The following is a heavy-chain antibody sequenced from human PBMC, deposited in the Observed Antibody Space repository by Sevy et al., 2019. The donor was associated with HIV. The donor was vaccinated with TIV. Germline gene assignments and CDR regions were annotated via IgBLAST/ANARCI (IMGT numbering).Heavy chain of an antibody. CDR3: ARREFRGVIS. D-gene: IGHD3-10*01. J-gene: IGHJ5*02. CDR1: GGSFSSSSYY. V-gene: IGHV4-39*01. Sequence: SETLSLTCTVSGGSFSSSSYYWGWIRQPPGKGLEWIGSIYYSGSTYYNPSLKSQVTISVDTSKNQFSLKLSSVTAADTAVYYCARREFRGVISWGQGTLVTVSS. CDR2: IYYSGST.